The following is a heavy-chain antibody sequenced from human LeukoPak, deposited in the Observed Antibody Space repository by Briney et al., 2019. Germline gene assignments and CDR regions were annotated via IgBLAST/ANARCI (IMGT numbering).Heavy chain of an antibody. CDR2: INPSGGST. Sequence: ASVKVTCKASGYTFTSYYMHWVRQAPGQGLEWMGIINPSGGSTSYAQKFQGRVTMTRDTSTSTVYMELSSLRSEDTAVYYCATGSGDYGDYDSPVFDYWGQGTLVTVSS. CDR3: ATGSGDYGDYDSPVFDY. D-gene: IGHD4-17*01. J-gene: IGHJ4*02. CDR1: GYTFTSYY. V-gene: IGHV1-46*01.